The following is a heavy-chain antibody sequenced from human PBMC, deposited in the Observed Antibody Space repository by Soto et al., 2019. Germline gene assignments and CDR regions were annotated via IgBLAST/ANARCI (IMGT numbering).Heavy chain of an antibody. D-gene: IGHD6-6*01. V-gene: IGHV2-26*01. Sequence: SGPTLVNPTETLTLTCTVSGFSLSNARMGVSWIRQPPGKALEWLAHIFSNDEKSYRTSLKSRLTISKDTSKSQVVLTMTNMDPVDTATYYCARGMAPARSYYYYYGMDVWGQGTTVTVSS. CDR1: GFSLSNARMG. CDR3: ARGMAPARSYYYYYGMDV. J-gene: IGHJ6*02. CDR2: IFSNDEK.